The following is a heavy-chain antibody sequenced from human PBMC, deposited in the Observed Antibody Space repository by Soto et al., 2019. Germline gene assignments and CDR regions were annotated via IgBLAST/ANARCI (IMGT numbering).Heavy chain of an antibody. CDR3: ARGLPPYYDFWSGYYGWFDP. D-gene: IGHD3-3*01. CDR1: GGSISSGDYY. J-gene: IGHJ5*02. Sequence: SETLSLTCTVSGGSISSGDYYWSWIRQPPGKGLEWIGYIYYSGSTYYIPSLKSRVTISVDTSKNQFSLKLSSVTAADTAVYYCARGLPPYYDFWSGYYGWFDPWGQGTLVTV. CDR2: IYYSGST. V-gene: IGHV4-30-4*01.